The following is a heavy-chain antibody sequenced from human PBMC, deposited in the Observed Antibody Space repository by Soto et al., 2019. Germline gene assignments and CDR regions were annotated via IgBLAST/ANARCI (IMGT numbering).Heavy chain of an antibody. CDR1: GFTFSTYG. D-gene: IGHD4-17*01. Sequence: QVQLVDSGGGEVQPGRSLTLSCAASGFTFSTYGMHWVRQTPGKGLEWVAVISYDGTNKFYSVSEKGRFTISRDNFKNTLTLHMNSLRADDTAVYSCAKDLQSYGDYDYYCYGMDVWGLGTRVSVSS. V-gene: IGHV3-30*18. CDR3: AKDLQSYGDYDYYCYGMDV. J-gene: IGHJ6*02. CDR2: ISYDGTNK.